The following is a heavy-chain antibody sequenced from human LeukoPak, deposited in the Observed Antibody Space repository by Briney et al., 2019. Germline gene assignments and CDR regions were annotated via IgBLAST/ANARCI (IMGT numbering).Heavy chain of an antibody. CDR1: GYTFTGYY. D-gene: IGHD6-13*01. CDR3: ARATDFSSWYLAY. J-gene: IGHJ4*02. V-gene: IGHV1-2*02. Sequence: ASVKVSCKASGYTFTGYYLHWARQAPGQELEWMGWLSPNSGDTKFAQKFQGRVTMTRDTSISSAYMELSSLTSDDTAVYYCARATDFSSWYLAYWGQGSLVTVSS. CDR2: LSPNSGDT.